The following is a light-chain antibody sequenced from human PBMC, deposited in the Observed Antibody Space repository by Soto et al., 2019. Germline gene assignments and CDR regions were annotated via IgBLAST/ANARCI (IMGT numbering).Light chain of an antibody. CDR3: ISYTSSRTDV. Sequence: QSVLTQPASVSGSPGQSITISCTGTSSDVGGYNYVSWYQQHPGKAPKLMTYAVSNRPSGVSNRFSGSKSGNTASLTISGLQAEDEADYYCISYTSSRTDVFGTGTKLTVL. CDR1: SSDVGGYNY. J-gene: IGLJ1*01. V-gene: IGLV2-14*03. CDR2: AVS.